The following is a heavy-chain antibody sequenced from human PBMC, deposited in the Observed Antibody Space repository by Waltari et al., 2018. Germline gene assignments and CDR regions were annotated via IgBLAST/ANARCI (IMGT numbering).Heavy chain of an antibody. CDR2: IYYSGST. Sequence: QVQLQESGPGLVKPSETLSLTCTVSGGSISSYYWSWIRQPPGKGLEWIGYIYYSGSTNYNPSLKSRGTISVDTSKNQFSLKLSSVTAADTAVYYCARKVVPAAIQVPDWYFDLWGRGTLVTVSS. D-gene: IGHD2-2*02. J-gene: IGHJ2*01. CDR1: GGSISSYY. CDR3: ARKVVPAAIQVPDWYFDL. V-gene: IGHV4-59*01.